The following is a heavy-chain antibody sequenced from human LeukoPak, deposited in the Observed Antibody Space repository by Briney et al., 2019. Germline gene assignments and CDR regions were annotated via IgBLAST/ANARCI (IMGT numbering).Heavy chain of an antibody. J-gene: IGHJ4*02. V-gene: IGHV3-30*02. CDR3: ANLLYDSSAPSDD. D-gene: IGHD3-22*01. CDR1: GFTFSSYG. Sequence: GGSLRLSCAASGFTFSSYGMHWVRQAPGKGLEWVAFIRYDGSNKYYADSVKGRFTISRDNSKNTLYLQMNSLRAEDTAVYYCANLLYDSSAPSDDWGQGTLVTVSS. CDR2: IRYDGSNK.